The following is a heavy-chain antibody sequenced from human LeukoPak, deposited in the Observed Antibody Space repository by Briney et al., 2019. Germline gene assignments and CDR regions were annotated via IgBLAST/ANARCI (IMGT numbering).Heavy chain of an antibody. CDR3: ARQVGYCSDGNCYFDY. CDR1: GFTFNNYA. V-gene: IGHV3-23*01. D-gene: IGHD2-15*01. J-gene: IGHJ4*03. CDR2: VSTSGGVT. Sequence: GGSLRLSCAASGFTFNNYAMSWVRQAPGKGLEWVSAVSTSGGVTYYADSVKGRFTISRDNSKSTLYLQMNSPRAEDTAVYYCARQVGYCSDGNCYFDYWGQGTLVTVSS.